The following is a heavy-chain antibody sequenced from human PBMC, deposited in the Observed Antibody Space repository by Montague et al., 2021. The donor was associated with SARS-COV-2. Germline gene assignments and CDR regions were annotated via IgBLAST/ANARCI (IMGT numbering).Heavy chain of an antibody. CDR3: ARGARQGYGFRLGSFDY. CDR1: GGSISSYHHY. D-gene: IGHD3-10*01. V-gene: IGHV4-39*07. Sequence: SETLSLTCTVSGGSISSYHHYWGWIRQPPGKGLEWIGAMYYSGSTWLNPSLKSRVTISVDTSKNQLSLKLSSVTAADTAVYYCARGARQGYGFRLGSFDYWGQGTLVTVSS. CDR2: MYYSGST. J-gene: IGHJ4*02.